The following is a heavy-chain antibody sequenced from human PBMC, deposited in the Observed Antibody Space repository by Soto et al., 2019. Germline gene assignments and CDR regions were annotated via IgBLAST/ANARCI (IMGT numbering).Heavy chain of an antibody. J-gene: IGHJ6*02. Sequence: PSEKLSLTCTVSGGSISSYYWSWIRQPAGKGLEWIGRIYTSGSTNYNPSLKSRVTMSVDTSKNQFSLKLSSVTAADTAVYYCARGRYSSFWYYLAGPELMAVCGQGSTVIVS. CDR3: ARGRYSSFWYYLAGPELMAV. D-gene: IGHD6-19*01. CDR2: IYTSGST. V-gene: IGHV4-4*07. CDR1: GGSISSYY.